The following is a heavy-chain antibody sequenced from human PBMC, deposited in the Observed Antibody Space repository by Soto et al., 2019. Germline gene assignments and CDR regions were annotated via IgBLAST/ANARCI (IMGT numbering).Heavy chain of an antibody. V-gene: IGHV3-23*01. J-gene: IGHJ4*02. Sequence: LRLSCAHSGLTVSANYTRWVREPPEVVLEWCSAISGNGAESSYADSLRGRLTISRNNSKDTVFLQMNSLRAQDTAVYYCGKERRGSAWFACSYWGQGSPVTVSS. CDR3: GKERRGSAWFACSY. CDR1: GLTVSANY. CDR2: ISGNGAES. D-gene: IGHD6-19*01.